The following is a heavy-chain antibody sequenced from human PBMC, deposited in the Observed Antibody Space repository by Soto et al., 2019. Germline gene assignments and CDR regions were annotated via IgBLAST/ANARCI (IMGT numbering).Heavy chain of an antibody. CDR2: IIPIFGTA. CDR1: GGTFSSYA. J-gene: IGHJ6*02. D-gene: IGHD3-10*01. V-gene: IGHV1-69*13. Sequence: ASVKVSCKASGGTFSSYAISWVRQAPGQGLEWMGGIIPIFGTANYAQKFQGRVTITADESTSTAYMELSSLRSEDTAVYYCATRPITMVRGYYYYYYGMDVWGQGTTVTVSS. CDR3: ATRPITMVRGYYYYYYGMDV.